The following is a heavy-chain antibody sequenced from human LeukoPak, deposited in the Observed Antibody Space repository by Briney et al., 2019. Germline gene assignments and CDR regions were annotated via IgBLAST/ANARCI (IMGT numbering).Heavy chain of an antibody. CDR1: GGSISTYY. D-gene: IGHD6-6*01. CDR3: ASSDYDSYAMGV. CDR2: VHYSGST. J-gene: IGHJ6*02. Sequence: SETLSLTCTVSGGSISTYYWSWIRQPPGKGLEWIGSVHYSGSTNYNPSLRSRVTISIDTSRNQFSLKPTSVTAADTAMFYCASSDYDSYAMGVWGQGTTVIVSS. V-gene: IGHV4-59*08.